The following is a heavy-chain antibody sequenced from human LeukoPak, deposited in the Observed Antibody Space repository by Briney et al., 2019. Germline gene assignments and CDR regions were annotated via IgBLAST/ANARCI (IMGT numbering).Heavy chain of an antibody. CDR2: IYYSGSA. Sequence: SETLSLTXTVSGGSISSYYWSWIRQPPGKGVEWIGYIYYSGSANYNPSLKSRVTISVDTSKNQFSLKLSSVTAADTAVYYCARAEVKQQLVLGTWFDPWGQGTLVTVSS. CDR3: ARAEVKQQLVLGTWFDP. D-gene: IGHD6-13*01. CDR1: GGSISSYY. V-gene: IGHV4-59*01. J-gene: IGHJ5*02.